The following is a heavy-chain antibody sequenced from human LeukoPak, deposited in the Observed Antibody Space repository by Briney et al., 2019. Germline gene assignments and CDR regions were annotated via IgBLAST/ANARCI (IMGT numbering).Heavy chain of an antibody. Sequence: AAVKVSCKGSGYTFTSYDINWVRQATGQGLEWMGWMNPNSGNTGYAQKFQGRVTMTRNTSISTAYMELSSLRSEDTAVYYCARGLWLGSASGMDVWGQGTTVTVSS. CDR1: GYTFTSYD. V-gene: IGHV1-8*01. CDR3: ARGLWLGSASGMDV. D-gene: IGHD3-10*01. CDR2: MNPNSGNT. J-gene: IGHJ6*02.